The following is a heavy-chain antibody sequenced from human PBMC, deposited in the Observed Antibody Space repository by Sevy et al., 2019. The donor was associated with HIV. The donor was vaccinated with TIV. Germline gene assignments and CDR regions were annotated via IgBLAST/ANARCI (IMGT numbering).Heavy chain of an antibody. CDR1: GFTLGDYA. J-gene: IGHJ6*02. V-gene: IGHV3-49*03. CDR3: TRVRLYSSSVDGMDV. Sequence: GGSLRLSCAASGFTLGDYAMSWFRQAPGKGLEWVGFIRSKAYGGTTEYAASVKGRFTISRDDSKSIAYLQMNSLKTEDTAVYYCTRVRLYSSSVDGMDVWGQGTTVTVSS. CDR2: IRSKAYGGTT. D-gene: IGHD6-6*01.